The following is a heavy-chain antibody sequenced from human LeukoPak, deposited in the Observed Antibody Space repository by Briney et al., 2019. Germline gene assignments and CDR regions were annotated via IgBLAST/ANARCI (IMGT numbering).Heavy chain of an antibody. CDR3: ARGYYYDSSGYGDDAFDI. D-gene: IGHD3-22*01. Sequence: PSQTLSLTCTVSGGSISSGSYYWSWIRQPAGKGLEWIGRIYTSGSTNYNPSLKSRVTISVDTSKNQFSLKLSSVTAADTAVYYCARGYYYDSSGYGDDAFDIWGQGTMVTVSS. CDR1: GGSISSGSYY. J-gene: IGHJ3*02. CDR2: IYTSGST. V-gene: IGHV4-61*02.